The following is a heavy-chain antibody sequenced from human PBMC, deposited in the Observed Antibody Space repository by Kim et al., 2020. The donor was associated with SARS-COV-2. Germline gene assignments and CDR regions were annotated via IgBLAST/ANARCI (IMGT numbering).Heavy chain of an antibody. J-gene: IGHJ4*02. V-gene: IGHV3-23*01. CDR1: GFTFSSYA. Sequence: GGSLRLSCAASGFTFSSYAMSWVRQAPGKGLEWVSAISGSGGSTYSADSVKGRFTISRDNSKNTLYLQMNSLRAEDTAVYYCANVYGSGLPFDYWGQGTLVTVSS. CDR3: ANVYGSGLPFDY. CDR2: ISGSGGST. D-gene: IGHD3-10*01.